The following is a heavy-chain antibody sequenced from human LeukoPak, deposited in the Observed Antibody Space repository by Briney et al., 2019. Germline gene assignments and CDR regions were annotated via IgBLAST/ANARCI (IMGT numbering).Heavy chain of an antibody. Sequence: GKSLRLSCAASGFTFSDYGMHWLRQAPGKGLEWVAVISWNGGEEHYGNSVRGRFTISRDNSKNMVYLQMNSLRTGDTAVYYCAKEQGYTGWLTTGHWGQGALVTVSS. D-gene: IGHD6-19*01. J-gene: IGHJ4*02. V-gene: IGHV3-30*18. CDR1: GFTFSDYG. CDR2: ISWNGGEE. CDR3: AKEQGYTGWLTTGH.